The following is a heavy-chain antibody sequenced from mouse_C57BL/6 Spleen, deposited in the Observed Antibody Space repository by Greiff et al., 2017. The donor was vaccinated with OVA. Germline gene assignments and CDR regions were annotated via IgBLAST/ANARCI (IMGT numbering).Heavy chain of an antibody. CDR2: IDPNSGGT. D-gene: IGHD2-4*01. V-gene: IGHV1-72*01. CDR1: GYTFTSYW. J-gene: IGHJ3*01. CDR3: ARHYYNYDDAWFAY. Sequence: VQLQQPGAELAKPGASVKLSCKASGYTFTSYWMHWVKQRPGRGLEWIGRIDPNSGGTKYNEKFKSKATLTVDKPSSTAYMQVSSLTSEDSAVYYCARHYYNYDDAWFAYWGQGTLVTVSA.